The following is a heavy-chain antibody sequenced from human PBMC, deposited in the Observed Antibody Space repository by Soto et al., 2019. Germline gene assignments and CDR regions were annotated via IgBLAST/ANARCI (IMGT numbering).Heavy chain of an antibody. CDR3: ARGESYYDILTGYQPDAFDI. Sequence: SGPTLVNPTQTLTLTCTFSGFSLSTSGMCVSWIRQPPGKALEWLALIDWDDDKYYSTSLKTRLTISKDTPKNQVVLTMTNMDPVDTATYYCARGESYYDILTGYQPDAFDIWGQGTMVTVS. CDR2: IDWDDDK. D-gene: IGHD3-9*01. CDR1: GFSLSTSGMC. J-gene: IGHJ3*02. V-gene: IGHV2-70*01.